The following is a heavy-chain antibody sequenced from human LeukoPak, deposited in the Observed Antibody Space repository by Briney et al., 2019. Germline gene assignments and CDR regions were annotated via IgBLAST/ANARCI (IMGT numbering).Heavy chain of an antibody. J-gene: IGHJ5*02. CDR1: VYSFTSHY. V-gene: IGHV1-46*01. CDR2: INPSGSST. D-gene: IGHD3-16*02. Sequence: GASVKVSCKASVYSFTSHYMHWVRQAPGQGLEWMGLINPSGSSTLYAQKFQGRVTMTRDMSTTTDYMELSSLRSEDTAVYYCARDNSVGDIAWWFDPWGQGTLVTVSS. CDR3: ARDNSVGDIAWWFDP.